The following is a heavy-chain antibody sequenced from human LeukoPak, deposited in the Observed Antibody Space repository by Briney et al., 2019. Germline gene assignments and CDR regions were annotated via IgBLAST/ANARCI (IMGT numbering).Heavy chain of an antibody. V-gene: IGHV3-43*02. J-gene: IGHJ4*02. CDR2: ISGDGSIT. CDR1: GFTFDDYA. CDR3: AKDNWVATRGHYGFDY. D-gene: IGHD5-12*01. Sequence: GGSLRLSCAASGFTFDDYAMHWIRQPPGKGLECVSLISGDGSITYYADSVKGRFTISRDNSKNSLFLQMNSLRTEDTALYYCAKDNWVATRGHYGFDYWGQGTLVTVSS.